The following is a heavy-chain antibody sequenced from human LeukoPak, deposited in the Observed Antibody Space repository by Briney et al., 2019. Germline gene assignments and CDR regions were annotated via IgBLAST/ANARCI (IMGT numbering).Heavy chain of an antibody. V-gene: IGHV1-18*01. CDR2: ISAYNGNT. Sequence: ASVKVSCKASGYTFTSYGISWVRQAPGQGLEWMGWISAYNGNTNYAQKLQGRVTMTTDTSTGTAYMELRSLRSDDTAVYYCARDRLWFGDPYYYGMGVWGQGTTVTVSS. CDR1: GYTFTSYG. J-gene: IGHJ6*02. CDR3: ARDRLWFGDPYYYGMGV. D-gene: IGHD3-10*01.